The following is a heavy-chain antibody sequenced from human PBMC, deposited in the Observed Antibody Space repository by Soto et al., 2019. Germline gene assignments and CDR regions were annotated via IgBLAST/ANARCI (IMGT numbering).Heavy chain of an antibody. V-gene: IGHV3-30*18. Sequence: QVQLVESGGGVVQPGRSLRLSCAASGFIFRSYGMHWVRQAPGKGLEWVAAISYDGSNKFYVDPVKGRFTISRDNSKNTVDLQMNSLRVGDTAVFYCAKDTYYHDSNGYYTFDYWGQGTLVTVSS. CDR3: AKDTYYHDSNGYYTFDY. CDR2: ISYDGSNK. CDR1: GFIFRSYG. D-gene: IGHD3-22*01. J-gene: IGHJ4*02.